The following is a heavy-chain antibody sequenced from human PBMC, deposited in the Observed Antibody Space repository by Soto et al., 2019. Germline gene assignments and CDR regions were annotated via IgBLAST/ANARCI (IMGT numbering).Heavy chain of an antibody. CDR3: ALLTNSNYDGYYYNMDV. V-gene: IGHV2-5*02. CDR2: IYWDDDK. J-gene: IGHJ6*03. CDR1: GFSLSTSGVG. Sequence: SGPTLVNPTQTLTLTCTFSGFSLSTSGVGAGWIRQPPGKALEWLALIYWDDDKRYSPSLKSRLTITKDTSKNQVVLTMTNMDPVDTATYYCALLTNSNYDGYYYNMDVWARETTVTVSS. D-gene: IGHD4-4*01.